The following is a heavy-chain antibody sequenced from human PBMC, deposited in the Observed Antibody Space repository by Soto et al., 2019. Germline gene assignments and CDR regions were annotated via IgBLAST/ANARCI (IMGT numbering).Heavy chain of an antibody. D-gene: IGHD6-19*01. CDR1: GFTFSSYA. CDR2: ISGSVRST. Sequence: GGSLRLSCAASGFTFSSYAMSWVRQAPGKGLEWVSAISGSVRSTYYSESVKGRFTISSDTSKNTLYLQMNSLRAEDTAIYYCAKSPGSGWAYYYYGMDVWGQGTTVTVSS. J-gene: IGHJ6*02. CDR3: AKSPGSGWAYYYYGMDV. V-gene: IGHV3-23*01.